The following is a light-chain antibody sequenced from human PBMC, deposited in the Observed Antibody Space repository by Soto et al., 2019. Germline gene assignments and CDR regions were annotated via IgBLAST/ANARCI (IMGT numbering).Light chain of an antibody. Sequence: EIALTQSPGTLSLSPGESATLLCRASEFVSSRYLAWYQQRPGQAPRLLIYGASTRATGIPGRFSASGSGTDFTLTITPLEPEDFAVYFCQQYGNSPITFGQGTRLDNK. CDR2: GAS. CDR3: QQYGNSPIT. V-gene: IGKV3-20*01. J-gene: IGKJ5*01. CDR1: EFVSSRY.